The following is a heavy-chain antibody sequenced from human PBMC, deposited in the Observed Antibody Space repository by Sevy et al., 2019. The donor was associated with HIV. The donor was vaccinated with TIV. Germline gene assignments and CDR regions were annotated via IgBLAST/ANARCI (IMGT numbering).Heavy chain of an antibody. CDR3: AKADGSGYSSSWTGDYYFDY. CDR2: ISGSGGST. J-gene: IGHJ4*02. V-gene: IGHV3-23*01. D-gene: IGHD6-13*01. Sequence: GGSLRLSCAASGFTFSSYAMSWVRQAPGKGLEWVSAISGSGGSTYYADSVKGRFTNSRDNSKNTLYLQMNSLRAEDTAVYYCAKADGSGYSSSWTGDYYFDYWGQGTLVTVSS. CDR1: GFTFSSYA.